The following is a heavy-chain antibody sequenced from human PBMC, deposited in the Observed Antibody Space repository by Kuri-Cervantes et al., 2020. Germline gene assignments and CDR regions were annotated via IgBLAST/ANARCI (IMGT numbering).Heavy chain of an antibody. CDR1: GGSISSGSYY. CDR3: AATLDYYDSSGYYFR. V-gene: IGHV4-61*02. Sequence: SETLSLTCTVSGGSISSGSYYWSWIRQPAGKGLEWIGRIYTSGSTNYNPSLKSRVTMSVDTSKNQFSLKLSSVTAADTAVYYCAATLDYYDSSGYYFRWGQGTLVTVSS. D-gene: IGHD3-22*01. CDR2: IYTSGST. J-gene: IGHJ4*02.